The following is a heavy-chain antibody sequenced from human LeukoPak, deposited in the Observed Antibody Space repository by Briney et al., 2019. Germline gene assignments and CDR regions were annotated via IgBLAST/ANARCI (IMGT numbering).Heavy chain of an antibody. Sequence: SETLSLTCAVYGGSFSGYYWSWIRQPPGKGLEWIGYIYYSGSTNYNPSLKSRVTISVDTSKNQFSLKLSSVTAADTAVYYCARSRGQWLATREYYFDYWGQGTLVTVSS. CDR2: IYYSGST. J-gene: IGHJ4*02. V-gene: IGHV4-59*08. CDR3: ARSRGQWLATREYYFDY. CDR1: GGSFSGYY. D-gene: IGHD6-19*01.